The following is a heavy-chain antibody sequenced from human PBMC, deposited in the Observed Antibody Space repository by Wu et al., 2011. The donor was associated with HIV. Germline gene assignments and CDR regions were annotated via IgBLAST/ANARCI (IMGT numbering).Heavy chain of an antibody. Sequence: QVQLVQSGAEVEKPGSSVMVSCKASGGFFSNYAINWVRQAPGQGLEWMGRIIPIFGTTNYAEKFQGRVTITADKSTTTAYMEVRSLRSDDTAVYYCARDLDWGHLDAFEIWGQGTMVTVSS. D-gene: IGHD3/OR15-3a*01. CDR3: ARDLDWGHLDAFEI. CDR1: GGFFSNYA. V-gene: IGHV1-69*14. J-gene: IGHJ3*02. CDR2: IIPIFGTT.